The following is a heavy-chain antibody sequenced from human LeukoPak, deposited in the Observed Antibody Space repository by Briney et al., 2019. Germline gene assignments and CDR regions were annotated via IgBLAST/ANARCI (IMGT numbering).Heavy chain of an antibody. D-gene: IGHD2-2*01. CDR2: TYYRSTWYN. CDR3: ARRLTQYDCFDP. CDR1: GDSVSSNSVT. V-gene: IGHV6-1*01. Sequence: SQPLSLACAISGDSVSSNSVTWNWIRQSPSRGLEWLGRTYYRSTWYNDYAVSVRGRITVNPDTSKNQFSLHLNSVTPEDTAVYYCARRLTQYDCFDPWGQGILVTVSS. J-gene: IGHJ5*02.